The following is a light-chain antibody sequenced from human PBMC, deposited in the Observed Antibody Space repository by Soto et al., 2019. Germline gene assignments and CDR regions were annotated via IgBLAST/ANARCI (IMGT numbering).Light chain of an antibody. CDR3: QQYDTSPGT. V-gene: IGKV3-20*01. CDR2: GAS. Sequence: EIVLTQSPGTLSLSPEERDTISCRASQSVRSRYLAWYQQKPGRAPRLLIYGASNRATGIPDRFSGSGSGTDFTLTVSRLEPADFAVYFCQQYDTSPGTFGQGTKVDI. CDR1: QSVRSRY. J-gene: IGKJ1*01.